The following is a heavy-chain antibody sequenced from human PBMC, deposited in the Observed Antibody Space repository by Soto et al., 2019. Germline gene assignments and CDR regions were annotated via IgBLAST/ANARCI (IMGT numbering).Heavy chain of an antibody. CDR2: IIPMFGTA. CDR3: ASHPQTYSGNHDAFDI. D-gene: IGHD1-26*01. V-gene: IGHV1-69*12. CDR1: GGTFSSYA. J-gene: IGHJ3*02. Sequence: QVQLVQSGAEVKKPESSVKVSCKASGGTFSSYAISWVRQAPGQGPEWMGGIIPMFGTANYAQKFQGRVTITADEXTXXAYMDLSSLRSEDTAVYYCASHPQTYSGNHDAFDIWGQGTMVIVSS.